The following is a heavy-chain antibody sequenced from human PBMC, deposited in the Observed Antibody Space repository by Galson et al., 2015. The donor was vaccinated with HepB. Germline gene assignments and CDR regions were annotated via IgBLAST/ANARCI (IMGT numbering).Heavy chain of an antibody. Sequence: SLRLSCAASGFTFNSYAMNWVRQAPGKGLEWVSSITDSGAGTYYADSVRGRFTISRDNSKNTLFLQMNRLRIEDTALYYCAKRSTGGARFLENWGQGTLVSVSP. V-gene: IGHV3-23*01. CDR1: GFTFNSYA. J-gene: IGHJ4*02. CDR3: AKRSTGGARFLEN. D-gene: IGHD3-3*01. CDR2: ITDSGAGT.